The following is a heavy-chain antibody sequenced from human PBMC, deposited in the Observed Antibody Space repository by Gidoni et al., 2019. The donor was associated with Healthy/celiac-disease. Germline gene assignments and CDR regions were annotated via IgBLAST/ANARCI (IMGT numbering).Heavy chain of an antibody. CDR2: IIPILGIA. CDR3: AREQEDIVATIDGKWGAFDI. Sequence: QVQLVQSGAEVKKPGSSVTVSCKASGGTFSSYAISWVRPAPGQGLEWMGRIIPILGIANYAQKFQGRVTITADKSTSTAYMELSSMRCEDTAVYYCAREQEDIVATIDGKWGAFDIWGQGTMVTVSS. CDR1: GGTFSSYA. J-gene: IGHJ3*02. V-gene: IGHV1-69*09. D-gene: IGHD5-12*01.